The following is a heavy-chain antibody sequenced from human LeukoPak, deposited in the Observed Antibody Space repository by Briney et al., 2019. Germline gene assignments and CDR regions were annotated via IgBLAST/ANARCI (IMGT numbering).Heavy chain of an antibody. CDR1: GFTFRSYG. Sequence: SGGSLRLSCAASGFTFRSYGMSWVRQTPGKGLEWVSGISGSGGSTYYADSVKGRFTISRDNSKNTLYLQMNSLRAEDTAVYYCARRLFPEPYYDFWSGWAIDYWGQGTLVTVSS. D-gene: IGHD3-3*01. CDR2: ISGSGGST. V-gene: IGHV3-23*01. J-gene: IGHJ4*02. CDR3: ARRLFPEPYYDFWSGWAIDY.